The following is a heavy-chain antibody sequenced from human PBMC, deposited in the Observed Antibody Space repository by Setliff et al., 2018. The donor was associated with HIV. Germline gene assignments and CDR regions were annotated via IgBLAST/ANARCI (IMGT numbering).Heavy chain of an antibody. V-gene: IGHV3-21*01. CDR2: ISSTSRYI. D-gene: IGHD1-26*01. J-gene: IGHJ5*02. Sequence: PGGSLRLSCAASGFTFSSYTMNWVRQAPGKGLEWVSSISSTSRYIYYADSVKGRFTISRDNAKNSLYLQMNSLRAEDSAVYYCARDNGSYIPNWFDPWGQGTLVTVSS. CDR1: GFTFSSYT. CDR3: ARDNGSYIPNWFDP.